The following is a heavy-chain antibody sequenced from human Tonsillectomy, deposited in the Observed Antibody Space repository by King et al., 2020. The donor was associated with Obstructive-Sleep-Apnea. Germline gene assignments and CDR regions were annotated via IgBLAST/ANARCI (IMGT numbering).Heavy chain of an antibody. CDR1: GFIFSNYA. V-gene: IGHV3-30*04. Sequence: VQLVESGGGVVQPGRSLRLSCAASGFIFSNYATHWVRQAPGKGLEWVATISYDGTNKYYADSVKGRCTISRDNSKNTLYLQMNSLRAEDTAVYYCARDQGILTGYFSVGMDVWGQATTVTVSS. CDR3: ARDQGILTGYFSVGMDV. D-gene: IGHD3-9*01. J-gene: IGHJ6*02. CDR2: ISYDGTNK.